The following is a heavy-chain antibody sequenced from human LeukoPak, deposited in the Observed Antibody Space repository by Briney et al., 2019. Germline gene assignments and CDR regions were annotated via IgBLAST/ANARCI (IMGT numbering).Heavy chain of an antibody. CDR2: IIPILGIA. CDR1: GGTFSSYA. V-gene: IGHV1-69*04. CDR3: ARATLTYYDILTGYYGLDY. Sequence: SVKVSCKASGGTFSSYAISWVRQAPGQGLEWMGRIIPILGIANYAQKFQGRVTITADKSTSTAYMELSSLRSEDTAVYYCARATLTYYDILTGYYGLDYWGQGTLVTVSS. D-gene: IGHD3-9*01. J-gene: IGHJ4*02.